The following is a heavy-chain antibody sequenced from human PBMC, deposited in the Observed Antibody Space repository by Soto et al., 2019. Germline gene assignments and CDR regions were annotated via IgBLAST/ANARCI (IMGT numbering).Heavy chain of an antibody. CDR1: GYTFTSYG. D-gene: IGHD2-2*01. Sequence: ASVKVSCKASGYTFTSYGISWVRQAPGQGLEWMGWISAYNGNTNYAQKLQGRVTMTTDTSTSTAYMELRSLRSDDTAVYYCARLVRGGKPNAYYSDYWGPGTLVTVSS. J-gene: IGHJ4*02. CDR3: ARLVRGGKPNAYYSDY. V-gene: IGHV1-18*01. CDR2: ISAYNGNT.